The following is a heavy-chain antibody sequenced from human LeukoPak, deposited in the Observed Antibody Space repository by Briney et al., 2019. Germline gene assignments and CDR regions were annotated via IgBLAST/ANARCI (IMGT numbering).Heavy chain of an antibody. D-gene: IGHD2-15*01. Sequence: SGTLSLTCAVSGGSIINSNWWSWVRQPPGKGLEWIGEIDHSGSTSYNPSLKSRVTMSVDRSQNQFSLRLSTVTAADTAVYYCARDLGGVGDYWGQGTLVTVSS. CDR3: ARDLGGVGDY. CDR1: GGSIINSNW. V-gene: IGHV4-4*02. CDR2: IDHSGST. J-gene: IGHJ4*02.